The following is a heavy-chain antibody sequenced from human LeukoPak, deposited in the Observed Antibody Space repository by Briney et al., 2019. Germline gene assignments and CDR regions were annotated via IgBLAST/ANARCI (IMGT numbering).Heavy chain of an antibody. V-gene: IGHV5-51*01. CDR3: ARRYCSSTSCYGTERFDI. D-gene: IGHD2-2*01. J-gene: IGHJ3*02. CDR1: GYSFTSYW. CDR2: IYPGDSDT. Sequence: HGESLKISCKGSGYSFTSYWIGWVRQMPGKGLEWMGIIYPGDSDTRYSPSFQGQVTISADKSISTAYLQWSSLKASDTAMYYCARRYCSSTSCYGTERFDIWGQGTMVTVSS.